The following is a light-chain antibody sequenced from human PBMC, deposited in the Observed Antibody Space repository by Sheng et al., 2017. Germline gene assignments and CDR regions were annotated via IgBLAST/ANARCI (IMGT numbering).Light chain of an antibody. Sequence: ENVLTQSPGTLSMSPGERATLSCRASQSVSTSFFDWYQQKPGQAPRLLIYSTSTSASGIPDRFSGSGSGTDFSLTITRLEPEDSAVYYCQQYGSSPYTFGQGTKAGD. J-gene: IGKJ2*01. CDR1: QSVSTSF. V-gene: IGKV3-20*01. CDR2: STS. CDR3: QQYGSSPYT.